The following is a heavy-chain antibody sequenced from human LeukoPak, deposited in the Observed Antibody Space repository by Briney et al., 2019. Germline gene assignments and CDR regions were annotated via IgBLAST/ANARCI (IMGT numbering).Heavy chain of an antibody. D-gene: IGHD3-16*01. CDR2: ISSDGGRT. J-gene: IGHJ4*02. V-gene: IGHV3-64D*09. CDR3: VKVASVTTFGGTFDY. Sequence: GGSLRLSCSASGFTFSTYAMHWVRQAPGKGLEYVSAISSDGGRTYYADSVKGRFTISRDNFKNTLYLQMSSLRAEDTAVYYCVKVASVTTFGGTFDYWGQGTLVTVSS. CDR1: GFTFSTYA.